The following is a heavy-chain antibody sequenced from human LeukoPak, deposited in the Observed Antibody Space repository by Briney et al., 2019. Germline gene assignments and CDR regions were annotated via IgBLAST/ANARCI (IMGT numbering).Heavy chain of an antibody. CDR1: GFTFSSYS. CDR3: ARALSYSYGSMDF. D-gene: IGHD5-18*01. Sequence: GGSLRLSCADSGFTFSSYSMNWVRQAPGKGLEWVSSISSGSKYIYNADSVKGRFTISRDNAKNSPYLQMNSLRAGDTAVYYCARALSYSYGSMDFWGQGTLVIVSS. V-gene: IGHV3-21*01. J-gene: IGHJ4*02. CDR2: ISSGSKYI.